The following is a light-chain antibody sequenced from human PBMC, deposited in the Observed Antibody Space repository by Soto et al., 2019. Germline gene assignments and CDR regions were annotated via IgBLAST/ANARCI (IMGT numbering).Light chain of an antibody. CDR3: QQYHMWPLT. J-gene: IGKJ4*01. Sequence: EIVLTQPPATLSLSPGERSTLSCRASQSVSSDLAWYQQKPGQAPRLLIYDASNRATGIPARFSGSGSGTEFTLTISSLQSEDFAVYYCQQYHMWPLTFGGGTKVDIK. V-gene: IGKV3D-15*01. CDR1: QSVSSD. CDR2: DAS.